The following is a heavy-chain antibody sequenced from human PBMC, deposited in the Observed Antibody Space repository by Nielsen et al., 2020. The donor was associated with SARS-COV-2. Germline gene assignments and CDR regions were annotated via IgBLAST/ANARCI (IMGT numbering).Heavy chain of an antibody. CDR1: GFTFSSYW. J-gene: IGHJ4*02. Sequence: GGSLRLSCAASGFTFSSYWMHWVRQAPGKGLVWVSRINSDGSSTSYADSVKGRFTISRDNAKNTLYLQMNSLRAEDTAVYYCAKVGRIAVAGTTFDYWGQGTLVTVSS. CDR2: INSDGSST. CDR3: AKVGRIAVAGTTFDY. D-gene: IGHD6-19*01. V-gene: IGHV3-74*01.